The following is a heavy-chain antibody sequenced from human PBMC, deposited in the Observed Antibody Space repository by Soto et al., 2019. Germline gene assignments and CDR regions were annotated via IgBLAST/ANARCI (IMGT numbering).Heavy chain of an antibody. Sequence: GGSLRLSCAASGFTVSSNYMSWVRQAPGEGLEWIGFIKSKDNGGTTQHAASVKGRFVISRDDSKSIAYQQRNSMKTEETADYYSTSHYSGIAASAKEHFDLWGQGTLVTVSS. CDR2: IKSKDNGGTT. J-gene: IGHJ4*02. V-gene: IGHV3-49*04. CDR1: GFTVSSNY. D-gene: IGHD6-6*01. CDR3: TSHYSGIAASAKEHFDL.